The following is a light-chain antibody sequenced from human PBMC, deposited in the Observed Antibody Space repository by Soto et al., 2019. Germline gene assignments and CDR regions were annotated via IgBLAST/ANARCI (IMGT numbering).Light chain of an antibody. CDR2: DAS. V-gene: IGKV1-5*01. CDR1: QSIRSW. Sequence: IQMTQSPSTLSASIGDRVTITCRASQSIRSWVAWYQQKPGKAPNLLIFDASSLESGVPSRFRGSGYGTEFTLTISRLQPDDFGTYYCQQYDTHTLSFGQGTKVQIK. J-gene: IGKJ1*01. CDR3: QQYDTHTLS.